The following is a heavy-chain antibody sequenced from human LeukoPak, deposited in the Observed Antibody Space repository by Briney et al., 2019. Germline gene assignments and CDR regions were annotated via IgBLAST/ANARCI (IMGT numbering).Heavy chain of an antibody. CDR3: ATWGDFWSGNYGGY. V-gene: IGHV3-15*01. CDR1: GFTFNNAW. Sequence: GGSLSLSCAASGFTFNNAWMSWVRQAPGKGLEWVCRIKSKIDGGTTDYAAPVKGRFSISRDDSKNTVYLQMNSLKTEDTAVYHCATWGDFWSGNYGGYWGQGTLVTVSS. D-gene: IGHD3-3*01. J-gene: IGHJ4*02. CDR2: IKSKIDGGTT.